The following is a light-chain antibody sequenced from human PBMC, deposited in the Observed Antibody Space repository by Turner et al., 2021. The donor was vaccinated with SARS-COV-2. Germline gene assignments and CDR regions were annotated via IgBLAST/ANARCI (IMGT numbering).Light chain of an antibody. CDR3: QQSFSSPLT. CDR1: QSITRS. V-gene: IGKV1-39*01. CDR2: AAS. J-gene: IGKJ4*01. Sequence: DIQMTQSPSSLSASVGDRVTITCRASQSITRSLNWYHQTPGKAPKLLIYAASTLQNGLPARFSGSGSGTDFTLTISSLQPEDFATYYCQQSFSSPLTFGGGTKVEI.